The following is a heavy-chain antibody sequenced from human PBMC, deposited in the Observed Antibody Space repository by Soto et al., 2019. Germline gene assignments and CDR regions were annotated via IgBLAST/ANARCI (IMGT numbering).Heavy chain of an antibody. CDR2: INAGNGNT. J-gene: IGHJ4*02. CDR1: GYTFTSYA. Sequence: ASVKVSCKASGYTFTSYAMHWVRQAPGQRLEWMGWINAGNGNTKYSQKFQGRVTITRDTSASTAYMELRSLRSDDTAVYYCARTRFFHDSSGYYYFDYWGQGTLVTVSS. V-gene: IGHV1-3*01. CDR3: ARTRFFHDSSGYYYFDY. D-gene: IGHD3-22*01.